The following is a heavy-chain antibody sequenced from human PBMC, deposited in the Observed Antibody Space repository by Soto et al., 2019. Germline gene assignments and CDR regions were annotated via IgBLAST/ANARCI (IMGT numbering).Heavy chain of an antibody. CDR2: INSDGSST. V-gene: IGHV3-74*01. Sequence: GGSLRLSCAASGFTFSSYWMHWVRQAPGKGLVWVSRINSDGSSTSYADSVKGRFTISRDNAKNTLYLQMNSLRAEDTAVYYCARAVGGPLWPPKDHYYYGMDVWGQGTTVTVSS. J-gene: IGHJ6*02. CDR1: GFTFSSYW. D-gene: IGHD5-18*01. CDR3: ARAVGGPLWPPKDHYYYGMDV.